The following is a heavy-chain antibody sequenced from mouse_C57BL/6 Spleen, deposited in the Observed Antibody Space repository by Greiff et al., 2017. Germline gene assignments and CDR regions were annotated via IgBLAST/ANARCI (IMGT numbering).Heavy chain of an antibody. CDR2: IDPENGDT. J-gene: IGHJ1*03. D-gene: IGHD2-1*01. Sequence: VQLQQSGAELVRPGASVKLSCTASGFNIKDDYMHWVKQRPEQGLEWIGWIDPENGDTEYASKFQGTATITADTSSNTAYLQLSSLTSEDTAVYFCTTGGNYSYWYFDVWGTGTTVTVSS. CDR1: GFNIKDDY. CDR3: TTGGNYSYWYFDV. V-gene: IGHV14-4*01.